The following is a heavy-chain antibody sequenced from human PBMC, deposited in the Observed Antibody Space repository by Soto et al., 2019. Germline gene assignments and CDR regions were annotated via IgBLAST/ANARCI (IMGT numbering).Heavy chain of an antibody. V-gene: IGHV3-23*01. J-gene: IGHJ4*01. CDR3: SRWDGYGNY. CDR1: GFSVSSYS. CDR2: ISVGGDRK. Sequence: GGSLRLSCAASGFSVSSYSMTWVRQAPGKGLEYVSGISVGGDRKFYADSVKGRFTVSRDNSKNILYLHMDSLRVDDTAIYYCSRWDGYGNYWGHRTLVTVSS. D-gene: IGHD3-16*01.